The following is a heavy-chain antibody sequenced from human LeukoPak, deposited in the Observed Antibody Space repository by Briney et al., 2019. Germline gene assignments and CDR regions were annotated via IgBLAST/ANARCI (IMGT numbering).Heavy chain of an antibody. CDR1: GGSFSGYY. CDR2: IYYSGST. J-gene: IGHJ4*02. D-gene: IGHD3-10*01. V-gene: IGHV4-59*01. Sequence: SETLSLTCAVYGGSFSGYYWSWIRQPPGKGLEWIGYIYYSGSTNYNPSLKSRVTISVDTSKNQFSLKLSSVTAADTAVYYCASLTYYYGSGSYSPPGLPDYWGQGTLVTVSS. CDR3: ASLTYYYGSGSYSPPGLPDY.